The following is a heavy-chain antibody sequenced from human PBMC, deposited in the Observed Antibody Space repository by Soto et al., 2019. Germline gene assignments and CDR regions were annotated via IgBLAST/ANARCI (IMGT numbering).Heavy chain of an antibody. D-gene: IGHD3-16*02. CDR2: TYYRSKWYN. CDR3: ARGSYDYIWGSYRDIPLIYIDY. V-gene: IGHV6-1*01. Sequence: SQTLSLTCAISGDSVSSNSAAWNWIRQSPSRGLEWLGRTYYRSKWYNDYAVSVKSRITINPDTFKNQFSLQLNSVTPEDTAVYYCARGSYDYIWGSYRDIPLIYIDYWGQGTLVTVSS. J-gene: IGHJ4*02. CDR1: GDSVSSNSAA.